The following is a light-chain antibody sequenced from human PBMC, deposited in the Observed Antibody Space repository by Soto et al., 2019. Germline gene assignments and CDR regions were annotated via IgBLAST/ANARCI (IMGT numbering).Light chain of an antibody. J-gene: IGKJ1*01. Sequence: EIVMTQSPATLCVSPGGRVTLSCRARQSVGSNLAWYQQKPGQAPRLLIYGASSRATGIPDRFSGSGSGTDFTLTISRLEPEDFAVYYCQQYGSSPQTFGQGTKVDIK. CDR1: QSVGSN. CDR2: GAS. V-gene: IGKV3-20*01. CDR3: QQYGSSPQT.